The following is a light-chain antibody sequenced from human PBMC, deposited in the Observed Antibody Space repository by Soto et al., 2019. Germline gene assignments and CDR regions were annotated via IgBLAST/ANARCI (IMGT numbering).Light chain of an antibody. CDR1: QDIGNF. Sequence: ILMTQSPSSLSAFVGDRATITCRASQDIGNFLAWYQQKPGKGPKLLIYAASTLQSGVPSRFSGSGSGTDFTLTISSLQPEDVATYYCQQCKVAPCTFGGGTKVDIK. CDR2: AAS. J-gene: IGKJ4*01. CDR3: QQCKVAPCT. V-gene: IGKV1-27*01.